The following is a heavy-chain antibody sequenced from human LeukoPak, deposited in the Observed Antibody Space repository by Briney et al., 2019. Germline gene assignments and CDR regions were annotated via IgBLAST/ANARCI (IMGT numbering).Heavy chain of an antibody. CDR3: TRDIVYLQLEY. V-gene: IGHV3-7*01. CDR2: IGKDGSEK. J-gene: IGHJ4*02. D-gene: IGHD2-15*01. Sequence: GGSLRLSCAASGFVFPNYWMVWVRQAPGKGLEWVASIGKDGSEKSYVDSVKGRFTISRDNARNSLYLQTRSLTVEDTAVYYCTRDIVYLQLEYWGQGALVTVSS. CDR1: GFVFPNYW.